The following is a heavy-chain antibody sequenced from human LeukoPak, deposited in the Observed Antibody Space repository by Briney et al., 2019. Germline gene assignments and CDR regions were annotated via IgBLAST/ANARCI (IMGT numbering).Heavy chain of an antibody. Sequence: GGSLRLSCAASGFTFSSYGMHWVRQAPGKGLEWVAVIWYDGSNKYYADSVKGRFIISRDNSKNTLYLQMNSLRAEDTAMYYCARDKSYGDSSDYWGQGTLVTVSS. D-gene: IGHD4-17*01. CDR1: GFTFSSYG. CDR2: IWYDGSNK. V-gene: IGHV3-33*01. J-gene: IGHJ4*02. CDR3: ARDKSYGDSSDY.